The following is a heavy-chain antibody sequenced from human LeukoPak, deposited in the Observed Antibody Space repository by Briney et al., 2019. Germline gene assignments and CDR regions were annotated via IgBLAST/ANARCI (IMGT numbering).Heavy chain of an antibody. J-gene: IGHJ3*02. Sequence: PGGSLRLSCAASGFTFSSYGMHWVRQAPGKGLEWVAVIWYGGSNKYYADSVKGRFTISRDNSKNTLFLQMNSLRAEDTAVYYCATGATSGSEAFDIWGQGTMVTVSS. CDR1: GFTFSSYG. D-gene: IGHD1-26*01. CDR3: ATGATSGSEAFDI. CDR2: IWYGGSNK. V-gene: IGHV3-33*01.